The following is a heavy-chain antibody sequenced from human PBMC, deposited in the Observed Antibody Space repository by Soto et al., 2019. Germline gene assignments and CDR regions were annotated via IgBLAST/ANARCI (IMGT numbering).Heavy chain of an antibody. CDR1: GYTLTELS. CDR3: ATGQWELPAPDY. J-gene: IGHJ4*02. Sequence: ASVKVSCKVSGYTLTELSMHWVRQAPGKGLEWMGGFDPEDGETIYAQKFQGRVTMTEDTSTDTAYMELSSLRSEDTAVYYCATGQWELPAPDYWGQGTLVTVSS. CDR2: FDPEDGET. V-gene: IGHV1-24*01. D-gene: IGHD1-26*01.